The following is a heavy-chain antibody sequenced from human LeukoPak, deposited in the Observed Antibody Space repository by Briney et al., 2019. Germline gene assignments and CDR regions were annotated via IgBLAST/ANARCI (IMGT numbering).Heavy chain of an antibody. Sequence: GGSLRLSCAASGFTFSSYAMSWVRQAPGKGLEWVSGISGSGGSTYHADSVKGRFTISRDNSKNTLYLQMNSLRAEDTAVYYCAKDLQFLTNWYFDLWGRGTLVTVSS. CDR3: AKDLQFLTNWYFDL. D-gene: IGHD5-24*01. CDR1: GFTFSSYA. CDR2: ISGSGGST. V-gene: IGHV3-23*01. J-gene: IGHJ2*01.